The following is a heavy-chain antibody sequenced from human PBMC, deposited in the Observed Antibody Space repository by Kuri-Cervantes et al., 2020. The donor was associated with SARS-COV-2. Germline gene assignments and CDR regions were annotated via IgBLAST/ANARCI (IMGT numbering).Heavy chain of an antibody. CDR1: GFTVSSDY. D-gene: IGHD6-19*01. J-gene: IGHJ4*02. V-gene: IGHV3-15*01. CDR3: TPGPVAVTY. CDR2: INSKTDGGTT. Sequence: GESLKISCAASGFTVSSDYMSGVRQPPGKGGEWVGRINSKTDGGTTDYAAPVKGRFTTSREDSKNTLYLQMTSLKTEDTAVSYCTPGPVAVTYWGQGTLVTVSS.